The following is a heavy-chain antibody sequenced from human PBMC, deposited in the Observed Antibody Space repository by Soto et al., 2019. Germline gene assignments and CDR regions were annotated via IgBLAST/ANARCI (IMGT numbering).Heavy chain of an antibody. V-gene: IGHV1-3*01. Sequence: QVQLVQSGAEVRKPGASVKVSCKACGYSFANYVIYWVRQASGQRLEWMGWINAGNGNTKYSHKFQGRVTITRDTSATTAYMELSSLRSEDTAVYYCARVGTTVTTYWYFDLWGRGTLVTVSS. CDR3: ARVGTTVTTYWYFDL. CDR2: INAGNGNT. J-gene: IGHJ2*01. D-gene: IGHD4-17*01. CDR1: GYSFANYV.